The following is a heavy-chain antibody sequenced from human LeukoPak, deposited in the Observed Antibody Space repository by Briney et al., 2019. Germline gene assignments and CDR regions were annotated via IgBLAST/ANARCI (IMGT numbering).Heavy chain of an antibody. Sequence: SVKVSCKASGGIFSSYAISWVRQAPGQGLEWMGGIIPIFGTANYAQKFQGRVTITTDESTSTAYMELSSLRSEDTAVYYCARAGITMVRGVIIPGAFDIWGQGTMVTVSS. D-gene: IGHD3-10*01. V-gene: IGHV1-69*05. CDR3: ARAGITMVRGVIIPGAFDI. CDR1: GGIFSSYA. CDR2: IIPIFGTA. J-gene: IGHJ3*02.